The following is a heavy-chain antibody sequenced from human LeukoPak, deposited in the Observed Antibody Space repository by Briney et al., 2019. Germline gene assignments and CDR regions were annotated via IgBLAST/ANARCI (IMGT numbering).Heavy chain of an antibody. D-gene: IGHD5-18*01. CDR1: GGSISSGNYY. V-gene: IGHV4-61*02. Sequence: SSETLSLTCTVSGGSISSGNYYWSWIRQPAGKGLEWIGRFYTSGNTNYNPSLKSRVTISVDMSKNQFSLKLSSLTAADTAVYYCARMSYGYDHFDYWGQGTLVTVSS. CDR2: FYTSGNT. J-gene: IGHJ4*02. CDR3: ARMSYGYDHFDY.